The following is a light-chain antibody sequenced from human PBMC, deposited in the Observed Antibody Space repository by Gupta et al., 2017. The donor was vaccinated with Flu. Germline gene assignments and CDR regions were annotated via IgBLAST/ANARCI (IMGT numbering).Light chain of an antibody. V-gene: IGKV2-30*01. Sequence: DVVMTQSPPSLPVSLGQPASITCRSSQSLVYIDGNAYLSWFPPRPGQSPRRLIYKVSNRDYGVPDRFSGSASGTDFTLEISWVGAEDVGGYYCMQGTHWPRTFGQGTKVEIK. CDR2: KVS. J-gene: IGKJ1*01. CDR3: MQGTHWPRT. CDR1: QSLVYIDGNAY.